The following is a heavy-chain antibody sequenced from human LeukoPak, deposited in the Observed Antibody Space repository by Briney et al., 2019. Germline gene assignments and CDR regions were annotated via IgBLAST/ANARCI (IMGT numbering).Heavy chain of an antibody. D-gene: IGHD3-22*01. CDR2: MYHSGST. CDR1: GFFISSGYY. Sequence: SETLSLTCTVSGFFISSGYYWGWIRQPPGKGLEWIGTMYHSGSTYYNPSLKSRVTISVDMSKNQFSLKLSSVTAADTAIYYCAITTSNVRDFDYWSQGTLVTVSS. CDR3: AITTSNVRDFDY. J-gene: IGHJ4*02. V-gene: IGHV4-38-2*02.